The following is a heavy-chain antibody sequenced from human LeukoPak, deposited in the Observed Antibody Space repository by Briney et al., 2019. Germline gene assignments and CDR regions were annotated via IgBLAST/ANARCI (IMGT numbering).Heavy chain of an antibody. Sequence: GGSLRLSCAASGFTFSSYGMHWVRQAPGKGLEWVAVISYDGSNKYYADSVKGRFTISRDNSKNTLYLQMNSLRAEDTAVYYCVRDFEVPSAAPDYKYNYYMDVWGKGTTVTVSS. CDR3: VRDFEVPSAAPDYKYNYYMDV. CDR2: ISYDGSNK. J-gene: IGHJ6*03. D-gene: IGHD3-9*01. CDR1: GFTFSSYG. V-gene: IGHV3-30*03.